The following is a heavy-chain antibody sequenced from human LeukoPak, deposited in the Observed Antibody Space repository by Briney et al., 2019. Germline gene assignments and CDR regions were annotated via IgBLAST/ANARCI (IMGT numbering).Heavy chain of an antibody. CDR1: GFTVSSYG. V-gene: IGHV3-33*08. D-gene: IGHD5-12*01. CDR3: ARASVDIVATAY. CDR2: IWYDGSNK. Sequence: GGSLRLSCAASGFTVSSYGMHWVRQAPGKGLEWVAVIWYDGSNKYYADSVKGRFTISRDNSKNTLYLQMNSLRAEDTAVYYCARASVDIVATAYWGQGTLVTVSS. J-gene: IGHJ4*02.